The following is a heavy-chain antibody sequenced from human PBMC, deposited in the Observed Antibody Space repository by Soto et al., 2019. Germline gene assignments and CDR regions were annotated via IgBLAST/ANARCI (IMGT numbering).Heavy chain of an antibody. CDR2: ISYDGSNK. J-gene: IGHJ4*02. D-gene: IGHD3-22*01. CDR3: ATDYYDSSGYDY. Sequence: RLSCAAPGFTFSSYAMHWVRPAPGKGLEWVAVISYDGSNKYYADSVKGRFTISRDNSKNTLYLQMNSLRAEDTAVYYCATDYYDSSGYDYWGQGTLVTVSS. CDR1: GFTFSSYA. V-gene: IGHV3-30-3*01.